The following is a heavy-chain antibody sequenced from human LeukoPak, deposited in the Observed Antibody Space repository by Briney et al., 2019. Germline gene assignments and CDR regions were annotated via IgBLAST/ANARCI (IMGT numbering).Heavy chain of an antibody. CDR2: ISWNSGSI. CDR1: GFTFDDYA. CDR3: AREGQAVPSFDY. Sequence: GGSLRLSCAASGFTFDDYAMHWVRQAPGKGLEWVSGISWNSGSIGYADSVKGRFTISRDNAKNSLYLQMNSLRAEDTAVYYCAREGQAVPSFDYWGQGTLVTVSS. J-gene: IGHJ4*02. V-gene: IGHV3-9*01.